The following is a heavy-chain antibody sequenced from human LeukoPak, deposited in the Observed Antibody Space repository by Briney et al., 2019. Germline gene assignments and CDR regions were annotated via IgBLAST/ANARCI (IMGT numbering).Heavy chain of an antibody. CDR1: GFTFDDYA. Sequence: TGGSLRLSCAASGFTFDDYAMHWVRQAPGKGLEWVSGISWNSGSIGYADSVKGRFTISRDNAKNSLYPQMNSLRAEDTALYYCAKAHCSSTSCYGDYFDYWGQGTPVTVSS. CDR2: ISWNSGSI. CDR3: AKAHCSSTSCYGDYFDY. J-gene: IGHJ4*02. D-gene: IGHD2-2*01. V-gene: IGHV3-9*01.